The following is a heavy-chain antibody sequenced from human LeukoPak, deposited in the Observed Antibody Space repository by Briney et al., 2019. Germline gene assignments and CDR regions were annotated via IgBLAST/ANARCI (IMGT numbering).Heavy chain of an antibody. D-gene: IGHD1-26*01. J-gene: IGHJ3*02. V-gene: IGHV3-7*01. CDR1: RFTFSSYW. Sequence: GGSLRLSCAASRFTFSSYWMSWVRQAPGRGLEWVAYIKEDGIEKHYVDSEKGRFTICRDNAKISLFLQMNSLRAEDTAVYYCARDHKVVGATGASDIWGQGTLVTVSS. CDR2: IKEDGIEK. CDR3: ARDHKVVGATGASDI.